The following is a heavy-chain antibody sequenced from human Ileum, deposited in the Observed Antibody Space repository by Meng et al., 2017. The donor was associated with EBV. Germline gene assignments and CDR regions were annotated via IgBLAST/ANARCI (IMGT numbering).Heavy chain of an antibody. V-gene: IGHV4-30-4*01. Sequence: QVQLQESGPGLVKPSXXXXXTXXVSGGSISSGDYYWSWIRQPPGKGLEWIGYIYYSGSTYYNPSLKSRVTISVDTSKNQFSLKLSSVTAADTAVYYCARTFYDSSGPIFDFWGQGILVTVSS. J-gene: IGHJ4*02. CDR2: IYYSGST. CDR1: GGSISSGDYY. CDR3: ARTFYDSSGPIFDF. D-gene: IGHD3-22*01.